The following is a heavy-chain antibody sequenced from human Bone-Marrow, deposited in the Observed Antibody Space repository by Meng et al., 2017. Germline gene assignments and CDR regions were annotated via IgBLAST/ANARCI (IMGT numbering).Heavy chain of an antibody. Sequence: QVQLQQWGAGLLKPSETPSLTCAVYGGSFSGYYWSWIRQPPGKGLEWIGEINHSGSTNYNPSLKSRVTISVDTSKNQFSLKLSSVTAADTAVYYCARGSGSPEYCSSTSCYSGGWFDPWGQGTLVTVSS. CDR1: GGSFSGYY. J-gene: IGHJ5*02. CDR3: ARGSGSPEYCSSTSCYSGGWFDP. CDR2: INHSGST. V-gene: IGHV4-34*01. D-gene: IGHD2-2*02.